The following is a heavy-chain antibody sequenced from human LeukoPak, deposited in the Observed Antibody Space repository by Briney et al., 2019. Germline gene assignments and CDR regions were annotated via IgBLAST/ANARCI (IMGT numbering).Heavy chain of an antibody. J-gene: IGHJ5*02. CDR3: ARGPHYGWRNWFDP. V-gene: IGHV4-34*01. D-gene: IGHD4-17*01. CDR2: INHSGST. CDR1: GGSFSGYY. Sequence: PSETLSLTCAVYGGSFSGYYWSWIRQPPGKGLEWIGEINHSGSTNYNPSLKSRVTISVDTSKNQFSLKLSSVTAADTAVYYCARGPHYGWRNWFDPWGQGTLVTVSS.